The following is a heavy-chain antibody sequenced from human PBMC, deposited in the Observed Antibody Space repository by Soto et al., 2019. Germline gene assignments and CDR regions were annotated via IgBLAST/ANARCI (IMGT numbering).Heavy chain of an antibody. Sequence: PSETLSLTCTVSGGSISNYYWTWIRQPAGKGLEWIGRTHTSGFTSYNPSLESRVSVSVDTSKNQFSLKVSGVSAADTAVYYCATSQKGYNWNYFDHWGQGALVTVSS. CDR2: THTSGFT. J-gene: IGHJ4*02. D-gene: IGHD1-20*01. CDR3: ATSQKGYNWNYFDH. V-gene: IGHV4-4*07. CDR1: GGSISNYY.